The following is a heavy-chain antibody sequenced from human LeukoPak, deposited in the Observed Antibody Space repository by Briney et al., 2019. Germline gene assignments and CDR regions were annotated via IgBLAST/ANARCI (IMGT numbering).Heavy chain of an antibody. Sequence: ASVKVSCKASEYTFTNYDINWVRQATGQGLEWMGWINPNSGNTGYTQKFQGRVTMTRNTSLSTAYMELTSLKPEDTAVYYCARSLGTYWGKDFLNWFDPWGQGTLVTVSS. V-gene: IGHV1-8*01. D-gene: IGHD3-16*01. CDR3: ARSLGTYWGKDFLNWFDP. J-gene: IGHJ5*02. CDR1: EYTFTNYD. CDR2: INPNSGNT.